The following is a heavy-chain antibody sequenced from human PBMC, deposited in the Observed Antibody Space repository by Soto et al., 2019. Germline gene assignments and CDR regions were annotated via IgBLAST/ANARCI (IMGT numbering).Heavy chain of an antibody. CDR1: GFTFSSYW. V-gene: IGHV3-74*01. CDR2: INSDGSST. D-gene: IGHD5-12*01. Sequence: PGGSLRLSCAASGFTFSSYWMHWVRQAPGKGLVWVSRINSDGSSTSYADSVKGRFTISRDNAKNTLYLQMNSLRAEDTAVYYCARARRDGYNPPYYFDYWGQGTLVTVSS. CDR3: ARARRDGYNPPYYFDY. J-gene: IGHJ4*02.